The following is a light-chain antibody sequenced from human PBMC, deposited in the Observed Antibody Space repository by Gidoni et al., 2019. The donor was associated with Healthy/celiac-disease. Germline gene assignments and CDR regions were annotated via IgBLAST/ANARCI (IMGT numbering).Light chain of an antibody. V-gene: IGKV2-28*01. CDR1: QSLLHINGYNY. CDR2: LGS. Sequence: DSVMNQSPLSLPVTPGEPASISCRSSQSLLHINGYNYVDWYLQKPGQSPQLLIYLGSNRASGVPDRFSGSGSGTDFTLKISRVEAEDVGVYYCMQALQTPPAFGQGTRLEIK. CDR3: MQALQTPPA. J-gene: IGKJ5*01.